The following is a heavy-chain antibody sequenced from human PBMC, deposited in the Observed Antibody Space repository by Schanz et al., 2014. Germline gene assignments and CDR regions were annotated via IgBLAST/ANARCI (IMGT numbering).Heavy chain of an antibody. D-gene: IGHD3-10*01. CDR1: GFTFSSYA. CDR3: ARIGGSVFDY. CDR2: ISGSGGST. J-gene: IGHJ4*02. V-gene: IGHV3-23*01. Sequence: EVQLLESGGGLVQPGGSLRLSCAASGFTFSSYAMSWVRQAPGKGLEWVSAISGSGGSTYYADSVKGRFTISRDNSKSTLYLQMSSLRAEDTAVYYCARIGGSVFDYWAQGTLVTVSS.